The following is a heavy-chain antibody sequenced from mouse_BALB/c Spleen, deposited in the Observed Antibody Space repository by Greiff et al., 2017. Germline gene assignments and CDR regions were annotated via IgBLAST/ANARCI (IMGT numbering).Heavy chain of an antibody. Sequence: EVNLVESGGGLVKPGGSLKLSCAASGFTFSDYYMYWVRQTPEKRLEWVATISDGGSYTYYPDSVKGRFTISRDNAKNNLYLQMSSLKSEDTAMYYCARDYYGSRAPFAYWGQGTLVTVSA. J-gene: IGHJ3*01. CDR2: ISDGGSYT. D-gene: IGHD1-1*01. V-gene: IGHV5-4*02. CDR1: GFTFSDYY. CDR3: ARDYYGSRAPFAY.